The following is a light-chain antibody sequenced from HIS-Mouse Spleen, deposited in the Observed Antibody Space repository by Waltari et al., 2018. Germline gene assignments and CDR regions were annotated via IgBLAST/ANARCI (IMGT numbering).Light chain of an antibody. J-gene: IGLJ3*02. CDR1: SSNIGSNY. CDR2: RNN. V-gene: IGLV1-47*01. Sequence: QSVLTQPPSASGTPGQRVTISCSGSSSNIGSNYVYWYQQPPGTAPNLLNYRNNRRPSGVPDRFSGSKSGTSASLAISGLRSEDEADYYCAAWDDSLSGRVFGGGTKLTVL. CDR3: AAWDDSLSGRV.